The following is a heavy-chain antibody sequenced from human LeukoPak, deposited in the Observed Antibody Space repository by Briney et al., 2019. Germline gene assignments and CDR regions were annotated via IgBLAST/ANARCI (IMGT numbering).Heavy chain of an antibody. CDR3: AKGRRAPLVGTITKSWIDY. CDR2: ISYDGSNK. CDR1: GFTFSSYA. V-gene: IGHV3-30*04. D-gene: IGHD1-7*01. Sequence: GGSLRLSCAASGFTFSSYAMHWVRQAPGKGLEWVAVISYDGSNKYYADSVKGRFTISRDNSKNTLYLQMNSLRAEDTAVYYCAKGRRAPLVGTITKSWIDYWGQGTLVTVSS. J-gene: IGHJ4*02.